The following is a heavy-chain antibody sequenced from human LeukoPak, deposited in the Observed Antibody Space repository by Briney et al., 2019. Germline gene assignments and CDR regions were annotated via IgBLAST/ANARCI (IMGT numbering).Heavy chain of an antibody. D-gene: IGHD3-22*01. CDR1: GFTFINYA. Sequence: ASVKVSCKASGFTFINYAIHWVRQAPGQGLERMGWIDAGNGNTKYSQKFQGRVSITRDTSASTAYMELSSLKSEDTAVYYCARLYYHDNSGYPFGVFDYWGQRTLVTASS. CDR2: IDAGNGNT. V-gene: IGHV1-3*01. J-gene: IGHJ4*02. CDR3: ARLYYHDNSGYPFGVFDY.